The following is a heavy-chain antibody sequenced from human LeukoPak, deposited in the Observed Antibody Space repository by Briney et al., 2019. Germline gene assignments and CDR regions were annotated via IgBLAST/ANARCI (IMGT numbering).Heavy chain of an antibody. J-gene: IGHJ3*02. D-gene: IGHD3-22*01. CDR3: ARVSARDYYDSSGYPNAFDI. Sequence: ASVKVSCKASGYTFTGYYMHWVRQAPGQGLEWMGWINPNGGGTNYAQKFQGRVTMTRDTSISTAYMELSRLRSDDTAVYYCARVSARDYYDSSGYPNAFDIWGQGTMVTVSS. V-gene: IGHV1-2*02. CDR2: INPNGGGT. CDR1: GYTFTGYY.